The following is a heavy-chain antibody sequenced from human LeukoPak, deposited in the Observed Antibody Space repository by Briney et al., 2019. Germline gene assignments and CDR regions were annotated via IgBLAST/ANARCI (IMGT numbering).Heavy chain of an antibody. D-gene: IGHD3-3*01. CDR3: AREDIAIFGVVYGMDV. J-gene: IGHJ6*02. CDR1: GYTFTSYY. Sequence: ASVKVSCKASGYTFTSYYMHWVRQAPGQGLEWMGWINPNSGGTNYAQKFQGWVTMTRDTSISTAYMELSRLRSDDTAVYYCAREDIAIFGVVYGMDVWGQGTTVTVSS. CDR2: INPNSGGT. V-gene: IGHV1-2*04.